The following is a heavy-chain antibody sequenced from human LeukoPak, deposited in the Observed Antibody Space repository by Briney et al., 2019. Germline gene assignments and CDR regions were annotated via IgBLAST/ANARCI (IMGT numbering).Heavy chain of an antibody. D-gene: IGHD3-22*01. Sequence: GGSLRLSCAASGFSFSSYGMHWVRQAPGKGLEWVAFIRFDGSNKYFADSVNGRFTISRDSSKNTLSLQMNSLRAEDTAVYHCAKEYYYDSSGYSLVIDYWGQGTLVTVSS. CDR1: GFSFSSYG. V-gene: IGHV3-30*02. J-gene: IGHJ4*02. CDR2: IRFDGSNK. CDR3: AKEYYYDSSGYSLVIDY.